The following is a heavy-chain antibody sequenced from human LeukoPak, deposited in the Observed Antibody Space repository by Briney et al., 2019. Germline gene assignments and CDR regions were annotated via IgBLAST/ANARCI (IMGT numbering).Heavy chain of an antibody. Sequence: SETLSFTCSVSGVSMSGYYWSWIRQPAGKGLEWIGRFNTRGITTYNSSPKTRVIISLDNSKNQFYLTLTSVTAADTAVYYCARGNYYGSASRGRFDYWGQGILVTVSA. CDR3: ARGNYYGSASRGRFDY. J-gene: IGHJ4*02. CDR2: FNTRGIT. D-gene: IGHD3-10*01. V-gene: IGHV4-4*07. CDR1: GVSMSGYY.